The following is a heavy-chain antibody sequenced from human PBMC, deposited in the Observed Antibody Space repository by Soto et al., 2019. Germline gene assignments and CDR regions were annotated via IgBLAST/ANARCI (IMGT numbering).Heavy chain of an antibody. CDR2: IYYSGSA. V-gene: IGHV4-39*01. CDR3: ARHGVDYGDYASYYYYGMDV. J-gene: IGHJ6*02. CDR1: GGSISGGPYY. Sequence: QVQLQESGPGLVKPSETLSLTCTVSGGSISGGPYYWGWIRQPPGKGLEWIGFIYYSGSAYYNPSLKSRVTSSIDTSKNQFSLKLTSVTAADTAVFYCARHGVDYGDYASYYYYGMDVWGRGTTVTVSS. D-gene: IGHD4-17*01.